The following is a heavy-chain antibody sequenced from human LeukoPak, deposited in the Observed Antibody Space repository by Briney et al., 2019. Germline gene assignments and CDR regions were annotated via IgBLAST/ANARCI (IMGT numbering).Heavy chain of an antibody. D-gene: IGHD6-19*01. CDR2: INHSGST. CDR3: ARERGWGEKNAFDI. CDR1: GGSFSGYY. V-gene: IGHV4-34*01. Sequence: PSETLSLTCAVYGGSFSGYYWSWIRQPPGKGLEWIGEINHSGSTNYNPSLKSRVTISVDTSKNQFSLRLSSVTAADTAVYYCARERGWGEKNAFDIWGQGTMVTVSS. J-gene: IGHJ3*02.